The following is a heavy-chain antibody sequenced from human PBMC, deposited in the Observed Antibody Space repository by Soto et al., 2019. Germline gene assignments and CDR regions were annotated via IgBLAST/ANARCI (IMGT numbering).Heavy chain of an antibody. D-gene: IGHD3-10*01. V-gene: IGHV4-59*01. CDR3: ARIYSMVGKYYYYGLDV. CDR1: GGSISSYY. Sequence: SETLSLTCTVSGGSISSYYWSWIRQPPGKGLEWIGYIYYSGSTNYNPSLKSRVTISVDTSKNQFSLKLSSVTAADTAVYYCARIYSMVGKYYYYGLDVWGQGTTVTVSS. J-gene: IGHJ6*02. CDR2: IYYSGST.